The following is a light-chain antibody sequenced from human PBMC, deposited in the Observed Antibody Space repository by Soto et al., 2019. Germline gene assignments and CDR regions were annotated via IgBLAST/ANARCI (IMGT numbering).Light chain of an antibody. CDR3: SSYTSINTLV. J-gene: IGLJ1*01. CDR2: EVS. CDR1: SSDVGGYKY. V-gene: IGLV2-14*01. Sequence: QSVLTQPASVSGSPGQSITISCTGTSSDVGGYKYVSWYQQHPGKVPKLMIYEVSNRPSGVSNRFSGSKSANTASLTISGLQAEDEADYYCSSYTSINTLVFGTGTKVTVL.